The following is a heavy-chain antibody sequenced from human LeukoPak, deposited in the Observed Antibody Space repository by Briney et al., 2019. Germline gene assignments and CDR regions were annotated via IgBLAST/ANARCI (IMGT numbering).Heavy chain of an antibody. D-gene: IGHD3-22*01. V-gene: IGHV3-43*02. CDR1: GFTFDDYA. CDR3: AKEIEYYYDSSGLLDY. CDR2: ISGDGGST. J-gene: IGHJ4*02. Sequence: GGSLRLSCAASGFTFDDYAMHWVGQAQGKGLGWVSLISGDGGSTYYADSVKGRFTISRDNSKNSLYLQMNSLRTEDTALYYCAKEIEYYYDSSGLLDYWGQGTLVTVSS.